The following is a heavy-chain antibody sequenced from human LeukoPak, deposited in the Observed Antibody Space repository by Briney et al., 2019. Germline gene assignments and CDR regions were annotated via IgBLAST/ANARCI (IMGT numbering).Heavy chain of an antibody. CDR1: GGSISSYY. D-gene: IGHD5-12*01. V-gene: IGHV4-59*12. Sequence: SETLSLTCTVSGGSISSYYWSWIRQPPGKGLEWIGYIYYSGSTNYNPSLKSRVTISVDTSKNQFSLKLSSVTAADTAVYYCAREISGYPRIFDYWGQGTLVTVSS. CDR2: IYYSGST. CDR3: AREISGYPRIFDY. J-gene: IGHJ4*02.